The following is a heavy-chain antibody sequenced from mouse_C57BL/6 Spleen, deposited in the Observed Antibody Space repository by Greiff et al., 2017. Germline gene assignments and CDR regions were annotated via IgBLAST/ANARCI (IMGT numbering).Heavy chain of an antibody. CDR3: SSGGNGQLGRNY. V-gene: IGHV14-3*02. CDR1: GFNIKDSY. CDR2: IDPADGNT. J-gene: IGHJ2*01. Sequence: VQLQQSVAELVKPGASVKLSCTASGFNIKDSYMHWVKQRPEQGLAWIGRIDPADGNTKYAPKFPGKATITADTSYNTAYLQLTSLTPEYTAVYNCSSGGNGQLGRNYWGQGTTLTVSS. D-gene: IGHD4-1*02.